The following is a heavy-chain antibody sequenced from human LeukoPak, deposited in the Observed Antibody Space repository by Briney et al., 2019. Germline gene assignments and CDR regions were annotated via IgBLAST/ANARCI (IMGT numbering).Heavy chain of an antibody. CDR1: GFTFKNYW. D-gene: IGHD6-19*01. CDR2: INPDGSST. Sequence: GGSLRLSCAASGFTFKNYWMHWVRQAPGKGLVWVSRINPDGSSTTFAASVKGQFTISRDNAKNTLYLQMSSLRAEDTAVYYCAKPYGSGYYFFDNWGQGTLVTVSS. V-gene: IGHV3-74*01. CDR3: AKPYGSGYYFFDN. J-gene: IGHJ4*02.